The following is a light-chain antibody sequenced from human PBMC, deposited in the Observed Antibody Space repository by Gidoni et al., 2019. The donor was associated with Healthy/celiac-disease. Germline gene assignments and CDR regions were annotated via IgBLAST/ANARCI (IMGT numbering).Light chain of an antibody. Sequence: EIVMTQSPATLSVSPGERATLSCRASQSVSSNLAWYQQKPGQAPRLLIYGASTRATGIPARFGGSGSGTEFTLTISRLQSEDFAVYYCQQYNNWPPNTCGQGTKLEIK. CDR2: GAS. CDR1: QSVSSN. V-gene: IGKV3-15*01. CDR3: QQYNNWPPNT. J-gene: IGKJ2*01.